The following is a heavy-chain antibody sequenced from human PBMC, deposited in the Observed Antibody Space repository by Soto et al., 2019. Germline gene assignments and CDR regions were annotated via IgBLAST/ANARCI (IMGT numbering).Heavy chain of an antibody. J-gene: IGHJ6*02. CDR2: IERDDDDK. CDR1: GFSLTSPGMC. Sequence: SGPTLVNPTESLTLTCTFSGFSLTSPGMCVSWIRQPPGKALEWLALIERDDDDKYYSTSLKTRLTISKDTRKNQVVLTMANMDPADTGTYYCARSIRGPRRFNGMDVWGQGTMVTVS. D-gene: IGHD1-20*01. V-gene: IGHV2-70*13. CDR3: ARSIRGPRRFNGMDV.